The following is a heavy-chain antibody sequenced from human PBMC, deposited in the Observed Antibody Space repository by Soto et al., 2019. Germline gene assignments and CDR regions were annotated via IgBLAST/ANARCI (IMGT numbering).Heavy chain of an antibody. Sequence: EVQLVESGGGLVQPGRSLRLSCAASGFTFDDYAMHWVRQAPGKGLEWVSGISWNSGSIGYADSVKGRFTISRDNAKNSLYLQMNSLRAEDTALYYCAKDLQYDILTGDSDYWGQGTLVTVSS. CDR3: AKDLQYDILTGDSDY. CDR2: ISWNSGSI. D-gene: IGHD3-9*01. V-gene: IGHV3-9*01. J-gene: IGHJ4*02. CDR1: GFTFDDYA.